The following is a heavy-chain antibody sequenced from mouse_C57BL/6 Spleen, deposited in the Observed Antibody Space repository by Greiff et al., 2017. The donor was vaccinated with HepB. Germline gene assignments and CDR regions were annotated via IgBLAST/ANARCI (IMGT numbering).Heavy chain of an antibody. Sequence: QVQLQQPGAELVKPGASVKLSCKASGYTFTSYWMHWVKQRPGQGLEWIGMIHPNSGSTNYNEKFKSKATLTVDKSSSTAYMQLSSLTSEDSAGYYCARGGTTASRYFDYWGQGTTLTVSS. V-gene: IGHV1-64*01. CDR1: GYTFTSYW. CDR2: IHPNSGST. CDR3: ARGGTTASRYFDY. J-gene: IGHJ2*01. D-gene: IGHD1-2*01.